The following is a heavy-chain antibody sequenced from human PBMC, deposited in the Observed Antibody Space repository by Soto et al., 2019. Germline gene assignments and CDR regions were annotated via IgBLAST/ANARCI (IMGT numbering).Heavy chain of an antibody. J-gene: IGHJ3*02. CDR2: INAGNGNT. CDR1: GYTFTSYA. V-gene: IGHV1-3*01. D-gene: IGHD5-12*01. CDR3: ARDLVDSGYDLGHAFDI. Sequence: ASVKVSCKASGYTFTSYAMHWVRQAPGQRLEWMGWINAGNGNTKYSQKFQGRVTITRDTSASTAYMELSSLRSEDTAVYYCARDLVDSGYDLGHAFDIWVEGTMAPVSS.